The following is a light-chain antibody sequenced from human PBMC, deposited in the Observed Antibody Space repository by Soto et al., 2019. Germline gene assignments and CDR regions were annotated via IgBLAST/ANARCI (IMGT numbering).Light chain of an antibody. CDR1: QSVSSY. V-gene: IGKV3-11*01. CDR2: DAS. CDR3: QQRSNWLIT. J-gene: IGKJ5*01. Sequence: EIVLTQSPATLSLSPGERATLSCRASQSVSSYLAWYQQKPGQAPRLLIYDASNRATGIPARFSGSGSGTDFTLTISSLGPEDFAVYYCQQRSNWLITFGQGTRLEIK.